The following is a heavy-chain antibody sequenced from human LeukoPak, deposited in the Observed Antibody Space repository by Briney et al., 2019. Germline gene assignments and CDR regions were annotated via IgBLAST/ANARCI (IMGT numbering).Heavy chain of an antibody. Sequence: SETLSLTCAVSGYSISSGYYWGWSRQPPGKGLEWIGSIYHSGSTYYNPSLKSRVTISVDTSKNQFSLKLSSVTAADTAVYYCARVPPYDILTGYSPRGWFDPWGQGTLVTVSS. CDR2: IYHSGST. V-gene: IGHV4-38-2*01. D-gene: IGHD3-9*01. J-gene: IGHJ5*02. CDR1: GYSISSGYY. CDR3: ARVPPYDILTGYSPRGWFDP.